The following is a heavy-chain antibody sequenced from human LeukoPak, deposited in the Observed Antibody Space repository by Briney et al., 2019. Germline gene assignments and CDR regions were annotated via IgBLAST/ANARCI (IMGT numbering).Heavy chain of an antibody. CDR3: TTQLGLLAGLDS. CDR1: GGSISSGSYY. V-gene: IGHV4-61*02. CDR2: IYTSGST. Sequence: SETLSLTCTVSGGSISSGSYYWTWIRQPAGKGLEWIGRIYTSGSTNYNPSLRSQVTISLDTSNNQFSLNLHSVTAADTAVYYCTTQLGLLAGLDSWGQGTRVTVSS. J-gene: IGHJ4*02. D-gene: IGHD6-19*01.